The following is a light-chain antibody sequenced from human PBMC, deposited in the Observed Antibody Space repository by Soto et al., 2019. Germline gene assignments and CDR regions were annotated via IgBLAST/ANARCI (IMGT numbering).Light chain of an antibody. J-gene: IGKJ1*01. CDR3: QHYNSYSEA. CDR1: QTISSW. CDR2: KAS. V-gene: IGKV1-5*03. Sequence: DIPMTQSPSTLSGSVGDRVTITCRASQTISSWLAWYQQKPGKAPKLLIYKASTLKSGVPSRFSGSGSGTEFTLTISSLQPDDFATYCCQHYNSYSEAFGQGTKVQL.